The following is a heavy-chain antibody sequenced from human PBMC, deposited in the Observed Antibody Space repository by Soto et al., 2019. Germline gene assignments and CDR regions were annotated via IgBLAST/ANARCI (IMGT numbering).Heavy chain of an antibody. CDR2: INYNGTS. Sequence: TLSLTCSVSGASIGTNFFYWTWIRHHPGKGMEWLGHINYNGTSSYNPSLKSRVSLSIDTAERQFSLRLTSVTAADTAVYYCARKWELRRMDAWGQGTTVTVSS. D-gene: IGHD1-26*01. J-gene: IGHJ6*02. CDR1: GASIGTNFFY. V-gene: IGHV4-31*03. CDR3: ARKWELRRMDA.